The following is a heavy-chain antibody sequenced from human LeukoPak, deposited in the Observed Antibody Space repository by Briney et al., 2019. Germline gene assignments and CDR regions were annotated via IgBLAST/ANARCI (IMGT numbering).Heavy chain of an antibody. J-gene: IGHJ6*03. D-gene: IGHD3-22*01. CDR3: ARDMAYYDSTGHPIGYMDV. CDR1: GGSFSSSDYY. CDR2: IFYSGST. V-gene: IGHV4-30-4*01. Sequence: SETLSLTCTVSGGSFSSSDYYWSWIRQPPGKGLEWIGYIFYSGSTYYNTSLKSRVSMSFDTSKNQFSLRLSSVTAADTAVYYCARDMAYYDSTGHPIGYMDVWGKGTTVTVSS.